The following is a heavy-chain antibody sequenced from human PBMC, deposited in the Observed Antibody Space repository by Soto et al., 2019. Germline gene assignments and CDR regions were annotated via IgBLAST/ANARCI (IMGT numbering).Heavy chain of an antibody. CDR3: ARSIVVVTALDY. J-gene: IGHJ4*02. V-gene: IGHV1-3*05. CDR1: GYTFTSYA. CDR2: INAGNGNT. D-gene: IGHD2-21*02. Sequence: QVKLVQSGAEEKKPGASVKVSCKASGYTFTSYAMHWVRQAPGQRLEWMGWINAGNGNTKYSKKFQGRVTITRDTSASTAYMELSSLRSEDTAVYYCARSIVVVTALDYWGQGTLVTVSS.